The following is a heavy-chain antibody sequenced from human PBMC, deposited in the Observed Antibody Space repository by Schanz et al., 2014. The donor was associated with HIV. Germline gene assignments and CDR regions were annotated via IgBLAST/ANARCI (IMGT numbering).Heavy chain of an antibody. Sequence: QVQLVESGGGVVQPGRSLRLSCAASGFTFNSYAMHWVRQAPGKGLEWVTVISNDGSNKYYADSVKGRFTISRDNSKNTLYLQMNSLRAEDTAVYYCARDLQGLARQGGMDVWGQGTTVIVSS. J-gene: IGHJ6*02. D-gene: IGHD6-6*01. CDR2: ISNDGSNK. V-gene: IGHV3-30-3*01. CDR3: ARDLQGLARQGGMDV. CDR1: GFTFNSYA.